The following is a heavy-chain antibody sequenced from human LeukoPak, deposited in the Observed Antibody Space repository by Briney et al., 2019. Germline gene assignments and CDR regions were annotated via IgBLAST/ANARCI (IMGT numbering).Heavy chain of an antibody. CDR2: VSGSGGST. J-gene: IGHJ4*02. CDR3: TKDITRVAYYFDY. D-gene: IGHD5-12*01. V-gene: IGHV3-23*01. CDR1: GFTFTSYS. Sequence: GGSLRLSCAASGFTFTSYSMNWVRQAPGKGLEWVSAVSGSGGSTYYADSVKGRFTISRDNSKNTLYLQMHSLRAEDTAVYYCTKDITRVAYYFDYWGQGTLVTVSS.